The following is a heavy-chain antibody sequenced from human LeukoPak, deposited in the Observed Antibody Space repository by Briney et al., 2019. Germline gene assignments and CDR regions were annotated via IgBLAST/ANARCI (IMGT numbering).Heavy chain of an antibody. J-gene: IGHJ5*02. V-gene: IGHV4-61*02. CDR2: MYTSGNT. CDR1: GGSISSGGYY. Sequence: SETLSLTCTVSGGSISSGGYYWSWIRQPAGKGLEWIGRMYTSGNTNYNPSLKSRATISVDTSKNQFSLKLSSVTAADTAVYYCARVYYYDSSGYYSHWFDPWGQGTLVTVSS. D-gene: IGHD3-22*01. CDR3: ARVYYYDSSGYYSHWFDP.